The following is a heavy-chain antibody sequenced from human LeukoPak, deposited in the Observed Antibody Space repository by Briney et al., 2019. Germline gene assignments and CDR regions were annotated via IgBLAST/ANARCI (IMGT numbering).Heavy chain of an antibody. CDR1: CRPMRSSSYY. J-gene: IGHJ4*02. Sequence: AETLSLPCTVCCRPMRSSSYYWAGIRQPPGRGLEWIGSIYYSGSTYYNPSLKSRVSRSVDTSENQVSLNLSCVTAADTAVYYCASHVKVALVDYWGQGTLVTVSS. V-gene: IGHV4-39*01. CDR2: IYYSGST. CDR3: ASHVKVALVDY.